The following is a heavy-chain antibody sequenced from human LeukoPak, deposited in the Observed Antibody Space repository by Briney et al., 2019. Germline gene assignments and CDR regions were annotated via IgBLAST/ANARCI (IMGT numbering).Heavy chain of an antibody. V-gene: IGHV4-39*01. CDR1: GGSISSSSYY. J-gene: IGHJ4*02. D-gene: IGHD2-15*01. CDR2: IYYSGST. CDR3: ARRLGGIVVVVAAAFDY. Sequence: SETLSLTCTVSGGSISSSSYYWGWIRQPPGKGLEWIGSIYYSGSTYYNPSLKSRVTISVDTSKNQFSPKLSSVTAADTAVYYCARRLGGIVVVVAAAFDYWGQGTLVTVSS.